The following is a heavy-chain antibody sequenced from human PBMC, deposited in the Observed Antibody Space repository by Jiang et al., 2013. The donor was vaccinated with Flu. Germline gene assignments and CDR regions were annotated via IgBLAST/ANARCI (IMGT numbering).Heavy chain of an antibody. CDR3: ASSVSSGGENYFDY. J-gene: IGHJ4*02. CDR2: IIPIFGTA. V-gene: IGHV1-69*01. CDR1: GGTFSSYA. Sequence: SGGTFSSYAISWVRQAPGQGLEWMGGIIPIFGTANYAQKFQGRVTITADESTSTAYMELSSLRSEDTAVYYCASSVSSGGENYFDYWGQGTLVTVSS. D-gene: IGHD6-19*01.